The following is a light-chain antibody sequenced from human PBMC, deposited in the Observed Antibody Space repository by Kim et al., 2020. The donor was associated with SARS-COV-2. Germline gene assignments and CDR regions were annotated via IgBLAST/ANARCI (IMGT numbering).Light chain of an antibody. CDR3: YSAADNNGV. J-gene: IGLJ1*01. CDR2: KDS. CDR1: VLARKY. Sequence: YELTQPSSVSVSPGQTARITCSGDVLARKYARWFQQKPGQAPVLVIYKDSERPSGIPERFSGSSSGTTVTLTISGAQVEDEADYYCYSAADNNGVFGTGTKVTVL. V-gene: IGLV3-27*01.